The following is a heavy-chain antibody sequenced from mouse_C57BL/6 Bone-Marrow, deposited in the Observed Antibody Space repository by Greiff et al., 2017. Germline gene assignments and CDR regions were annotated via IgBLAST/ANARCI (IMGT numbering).Heavy chain of an antibody. J-gene: IGHJ1*03. Sequence: QVQLKESGAELVRPGASVTLSCKASGYTFTDYEMHWVKQTPVHGLEWIGAIDPETGGTAYNQKFKGKAILTADKSSSTAYMELRSLTSEDSAVYYCTRKEWLPVYFDVWGTGTTVTVSS. V-gene: IGHV1-15*01. CDR3: TRKEWLPVYFDV. CDR1: GYTFTDYE. D-gene: IGHD2-2*01. CDR2: IDPETGGT.